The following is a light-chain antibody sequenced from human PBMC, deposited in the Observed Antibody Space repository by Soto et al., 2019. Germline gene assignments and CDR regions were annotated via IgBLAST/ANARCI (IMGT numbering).Light chain of an antibody. CDR2: DVS. CDR1: SSDVGGYNY. V-gene: IGLV2-14*01. Sequence: QSVLTQPASVSGSPGQSITISCTGTSSDVGGYNYVSWYQQHPGKAPKLMIYDVSNRPSGVSNRFSGSKSGNTASLTISGLQAEDEADYYCSSYTSSSLVVFGGGTKRTVL. CDR3: SSYTSSSLVV. J-gene: IGLJ2*01.